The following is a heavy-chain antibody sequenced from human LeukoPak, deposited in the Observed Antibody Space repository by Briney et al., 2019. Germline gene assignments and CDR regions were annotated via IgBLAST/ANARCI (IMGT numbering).Heavy chain of an antibody. V-gene: IGHV3-23*01. CDR3: AKWVPRSLEAIYGMDV. CDR2: MSGTGGTS. Sequence: GGSLRLSCAASGFKFSDYAMNWVRQAPGKGLEWVSGMSGTGGTSYYADSAKGRFTISRDNSKSTLDLQMNSLRAEDTAVYYCAKWVPRSLEAIYGMDVWGQGTTVIVSS. D-gene: IGHD3-3*01. CDR1: GFKFSDYA. J-gene: IGHJ6*02.